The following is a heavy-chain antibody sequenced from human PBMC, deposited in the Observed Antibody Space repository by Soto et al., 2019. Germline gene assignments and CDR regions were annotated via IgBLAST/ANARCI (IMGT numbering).Heavy chain of an antibody. J-gene: IGHJ6*02. Sequence: VAVISYDGSNKYYADSVKGRFTISRDNSKNTLYLQMNSLRAEDTAVYYCAKDRIAAALYYYYGMDVWGQGTTVTVSS. CDR3: AKDRIAAALYYYYGMDV. V-gene: IGHV3-30*18. CDR2: ISYDGSNK. D-gene: IGHD6-13*01.